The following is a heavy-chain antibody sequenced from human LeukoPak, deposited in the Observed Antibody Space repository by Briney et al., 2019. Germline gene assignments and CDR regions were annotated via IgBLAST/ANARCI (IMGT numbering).Heavy chain of an antibody. D-gene: IGHD3-10*01. CDR2: INHSGST. J-gene: IGHJ4*02. V-gene: IGHV4-34*01. CDR1: GGSFSGYY. CDR3: ARGGDRSFDY. Sequence: SETLSLTCAVYGGSFSGYYWSWIRQPPGKGLEWIGEINHSGSTNYNPSLKSRVTISVDTSKNQFSLNLNSVTAADTAVYYCARGGDRSFDYWGQGTLVTVSS.